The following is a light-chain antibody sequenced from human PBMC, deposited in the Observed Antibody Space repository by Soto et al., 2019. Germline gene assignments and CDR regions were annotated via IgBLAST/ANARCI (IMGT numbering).Light chain of an antibody. Sequence: EIVLKQSPATLSLSPGERATLSCRASQSVSSNLAWYQHKPGRAPRLLIYDASNRATGIPARFSGSGSGTDFTLTITSLEPEDFAVYYCQQRSNWPPHFGGGTKVEIK. CDR3: QQRSNWPPH. V-gene: IGKV3-11*01. CDR2: DAS. CDR1: QSVSSN. J-gene: IGKJ4*01.